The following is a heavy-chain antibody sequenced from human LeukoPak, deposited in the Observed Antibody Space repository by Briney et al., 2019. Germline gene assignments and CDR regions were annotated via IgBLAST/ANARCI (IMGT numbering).Heavy chain of an antibody. D-gene: IGHD6-19*01. Sequence: SGTLSLTCAVSGGSIGSSNWWSWVRQPPGKGLEWIGEIYHSGSTNYNPSLKSRVTISVDKSKNQFSLKLSSVTAADTAVYYCARSFSGIAVAGLFDYWGQGTLVTVSS. CDR2: IYHSGST. V-gene: IGHV4-4*02. J-gene: IGHJ4*02. CDR3: ARSFSGIAVAGLFDY. CDR1: GGSIGSSNW.